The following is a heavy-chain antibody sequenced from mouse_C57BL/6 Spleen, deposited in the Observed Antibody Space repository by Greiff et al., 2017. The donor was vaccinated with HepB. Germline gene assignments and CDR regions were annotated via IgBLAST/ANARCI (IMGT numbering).Heavy chain of an antibody. CDR3: ARDGAWFAY. CDR1: GYTFTDYY. CDR2: INPYNGGT. Sequence: VQLQQSGPVLVKPGASVKMSCKASGYTFTDYYINWVKQSHGKSLEWIGVINPYNGGTSYNQKFKGKATLTVDKSSSTAYMELNSLTSEDSAVYYCARDGAWFAYWGQGTLVTVSA. J-gene: IGHJ3*01. D-gene: IGHD2-3*01. V-gene: IGHV1-19*01.